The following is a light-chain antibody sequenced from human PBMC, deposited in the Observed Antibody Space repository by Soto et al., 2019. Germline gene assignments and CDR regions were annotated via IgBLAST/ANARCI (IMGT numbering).Light chain of an antibody. J-gene: IGKJ4*01. V-gene: IGKV1-5*03. CDR3: QRYNAYPLT. CDR2: KAS. CDR1: QSISSW. Sequence: DIQMTQSPSTLSASVGDRVTITCRASQSISSWLAWYQQKPGKAPKLLIYKASSLETGVPSRFSGSGSGTEFTLTISSLQPDDFATYYCQRYNAYPLTFGGGTTVEIK.